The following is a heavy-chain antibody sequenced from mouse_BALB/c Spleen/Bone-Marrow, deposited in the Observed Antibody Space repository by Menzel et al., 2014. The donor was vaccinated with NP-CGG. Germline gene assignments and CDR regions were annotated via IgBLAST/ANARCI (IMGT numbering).Heavy chain of an antibody. Sequence: DVKLVESGGGVVQPGGSRKLSCAASGFNFSDYGMAWVRLAPGKGPEWVAFISNLAYSIYYADTVTGRFTISRENAKNTLYLEMSSLRFEDTAMYYCTRDRGYDGGYYFDYWGQGTTLTVSS. V-gene: IGHV5-15*02. CDR3: TRDRGYDGGYYFDY. CDR2: ISNLAYSI. CDR1: GFNFSDYG. D-gene: IGHD2-2*01. J-gene: IGHJ2*01.